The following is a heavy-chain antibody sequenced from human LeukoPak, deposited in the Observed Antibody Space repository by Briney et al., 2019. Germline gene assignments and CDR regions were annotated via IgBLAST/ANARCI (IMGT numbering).Heavy chain of an antibody. V-gene: IGHV3-21*04. J-gene: IGHJ5*02. CDR1: GFTFSSYS. CDR2: ISSSSSYI. CDR3: ARQPGPRAPQRWFDP. Sequence: GGSLRLSCAASGFTFSSYSMNWVRQAPGKGLEWVSSISSSSSYIYYADSVKGRFTISRDNAKNSLYLQMNSLKASDTAMYYCARQPGPRAPQRWFDPWGQGTLVTVSS. D-gene: IGHD3-10*01.